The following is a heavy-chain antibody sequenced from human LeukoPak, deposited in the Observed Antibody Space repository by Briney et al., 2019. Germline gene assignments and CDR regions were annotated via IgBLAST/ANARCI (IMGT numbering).Heavy chain of an antibody. CDR2: FDPEDGET. CDR1: GYTLTGLS. V-gene: IGHV1-24*01. Sequence: ASVKVSCKVSGYTLTGLSMHWVRQAPGKGLERMGGFDPEDGETIYAQKFQGRVTMTEDTSTDTPYMELSSLRSEDTAVYYCATERLDYGDYVLYYGMDVWGQGTTVTVSS. J-gene: IGHJ6*02. D-gene: IGHD4-17*01. CDR3: ATERLDYGDYVLYYGMDV.